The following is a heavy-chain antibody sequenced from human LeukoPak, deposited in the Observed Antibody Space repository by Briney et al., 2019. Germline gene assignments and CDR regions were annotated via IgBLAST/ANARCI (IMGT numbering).Heavy chain of an antibody. J-gene: IGHJ4*02. CDR3: ARGPDASGIYRPGDY. V-gene: IGHV3-74*01. CDR2: INSDGSST. D-gene: IGHD3-10*01. Sequence: HPGGSLRLSCAASGFTFSRHWMHWVRHAPGKGLVWVSRINSDGSSTSYAESVKGRFTISRDNANNILFLQMNSLRAEDTAVYYCARGPDASGIYRPGDYWGQGTLVTVSS. CDR1: GFTFSRHW.